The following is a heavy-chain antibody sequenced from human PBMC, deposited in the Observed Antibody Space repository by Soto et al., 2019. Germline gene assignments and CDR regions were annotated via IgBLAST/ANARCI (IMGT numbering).Heavy chain of an antibody. J-gene: IGHJ6*02. V-gene: IGHV1-3*01. CDR3: ARDRGDDILTGHYYYYGMDV. D-gene: IGHD3-9*01. Sequence: GASVKVSCKASGYTFTSYAMHWVRQAPGQRLEWMGWINAGNGNTKYSQKFQGRVTITRDTSASTAYMELSSLRSEDTAVYYCARDRGDDILTGHYYYYGMDVWGQGTTVTVSS. CDR1: GYTFTSYA. CDR2: INAGNGNT.